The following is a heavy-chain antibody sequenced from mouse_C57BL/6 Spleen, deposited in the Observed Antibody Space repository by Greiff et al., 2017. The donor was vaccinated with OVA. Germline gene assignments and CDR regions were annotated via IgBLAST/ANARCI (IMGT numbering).Heavy chain of an antibody. CDR1: GYTFTDYN. D-gene: IGHD1-1*01. V-gene: IGHV1-18*01. Sequence: VQLQQSGPELVKPGASVKIPCKASGYTFTDYNMDWVKQSHGKSLEWIGDINPNNGGTIYNQKFKGKATLTVDKSSSTAYMELRSLTSEYTAVYYCARERSIHWYFDVWGTGTTVTVSS. CDR2: INPNNGGT. J-gene: IGHJ1*03. CDR3: ARERSIHWYFDV.